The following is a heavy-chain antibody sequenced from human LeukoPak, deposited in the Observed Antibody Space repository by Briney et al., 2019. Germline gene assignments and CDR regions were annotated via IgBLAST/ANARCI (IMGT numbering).Heavy chain of an antibody. D-gene: IGHD3-22*01. CDR2: ISGSGGST. V-gene: IGHV3-23*01. CDR3: AKVPRPYYYDRGFFDY. Sequence: GGSLRLSCAASGFTFSSYAMSWVRQAPGKGLEWVSAISGSGGSTYYADSVKGRFTISRDNSRNTLYLQMTSLRAKDTAVYYCAKVPRPYYYDRGFFDYWGQGTLVTVSS. CDR1: GFTFSSYA. J-gene: IGHJ4*02.